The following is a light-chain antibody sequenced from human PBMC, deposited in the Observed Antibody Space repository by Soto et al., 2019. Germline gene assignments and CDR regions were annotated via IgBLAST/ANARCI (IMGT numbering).Light chain of an antibody. V-gene: IGKV3-11*01. Sequence: VLTQSPFTLSLYPVEIATLSCRASQSVSGYLVWYQQKPGQAPRLLIYDASTRATGIPARFSGSGSGTDFTLTISSLEPEDSAVYYCQQRGNWPLTFGGGTKVDNK. CDR2: DAS. CDR3: QQRGNWPLT. CDR1: QSVSGY. J-gene: IGKJ4*01.